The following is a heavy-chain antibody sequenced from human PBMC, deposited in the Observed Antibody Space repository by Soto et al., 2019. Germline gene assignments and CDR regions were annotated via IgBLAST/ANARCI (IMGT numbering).Heavy chain of an antibody. D-gene: IGHD6-19*01. Sequence: SETLSLTCTVSGGSISSYYWSWIRQPPGKGLEWIGYIYYSGSTNYNPSLKSRVTISVDTSKNQFSLKLSSVTAADTAVYYCARATYSSGDLDYWGQGTQVTVS. CDR1: GGSISSYY. J-gene: IGHJ4*02. CDR3: ARATYSSGDLDY. CDR2: IYYSGST. V-gene: IGHV4-59*01.